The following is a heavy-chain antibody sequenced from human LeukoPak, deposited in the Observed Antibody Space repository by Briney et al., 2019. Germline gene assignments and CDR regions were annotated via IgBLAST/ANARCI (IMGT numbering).Heavy chain of an antibody. D-gene: IGHD2-15*01. CDR2: INERGSET. V-gene: IGHV3-7*01. CDR3: AKDYSFSNFN. CDR1: GFMFPNHW. J-gene: IGHJ4*02. Sequence: SGGSLRLSCAASGFMFPNHWMTWVRQAPGKGLEWVANINERGSETYYADYVNGRFTISRDNTKKSLFLQLNSLGVEDTAMYYCAKDYSFSNFNWGQGTLVTVSS.